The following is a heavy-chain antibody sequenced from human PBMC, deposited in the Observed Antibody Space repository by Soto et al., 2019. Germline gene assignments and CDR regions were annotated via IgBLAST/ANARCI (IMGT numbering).Heavy chain of an antibody. V-gene: IGHV3-48*02. D-gene: IGHD4-17*01. CDR3: ARCAGYGDYAGY. CDR1: GFTLLTYS. Sequence: EVQLVESGGALVQPGGSLRLSCAASGFTLLTYSMNWFRQAPGKGLEWVAYISSSGSAIYYADSVMGRFTISRDTANNSVYLQMNSLRDEDTAVYYCARCAGYGDYAGYWGQGTLVIVSS. CDR2: ISSSGSAI. J-gene: IGHJ4*02.